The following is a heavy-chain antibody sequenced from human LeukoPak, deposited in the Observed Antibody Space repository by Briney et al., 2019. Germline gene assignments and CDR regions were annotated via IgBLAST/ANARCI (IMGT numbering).Heavy chain of an antibody. J-gene: IGHJ4*02. CDR1: GFTFSNAW. Sequence: GGSLRLSCAASGFTFSNAWMSWVRQAPGKGLEWVGRVKSRTDGGTIDYAAPVKGRFAISRDDVKNTLYLHMNSLKTEDTAVYYCATHPRGYVVYWGQGTLVTVSS. CDR2: VKSRTDGGTI. V-gene: IGHV3-15*01. CDR3: ATHPRGYVVY. D-gene: IGHD6-25*01.